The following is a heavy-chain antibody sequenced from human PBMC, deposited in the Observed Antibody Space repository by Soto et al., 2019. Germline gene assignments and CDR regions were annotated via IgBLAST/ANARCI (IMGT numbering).Heavy chain of an antibody. CDR2: ISYDGSNK. CDR1: GFTFSSYG. CDR3: AKGWSNKQQRASRGIWWFDP. Sequence: QVQLVESGGGVVQPGRSLRLSCAASGFTFSSYGMHWVRQAPGKGLEWVAVISYDGSNKYYADSVKGRFTISRDNSKNTLYLQMNSLRAEDTAVYYCAKGWSNKQQRASRGIWWFDPWGQGTLVTVSS. D-gene: IGHD6-13*01. V-gene: IGHV3-30*18. J-gene: IGHJ5*02.